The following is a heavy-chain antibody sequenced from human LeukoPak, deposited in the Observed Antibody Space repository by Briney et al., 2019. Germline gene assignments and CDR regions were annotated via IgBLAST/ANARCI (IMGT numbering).Heavy chain of an antibody. V-gene: IGHV4-30-4*01. Sequence: SETPSLTCTVSGGSISSGDYYWSWIRQPPGKGLEWIRYIYYSGSTYYNPSLKSRVTISVDTSKNQFSRKLSSVTAADTAVYYCARETIMGYSYGFDYWGQGTLVTVSS. CDR1: GGSISSGDYY. CDR3: ARETIMGYSYGFDY. J-gene: IGHJ4*02. CDR2: IYYSGST. D-gene: IGHD5-18*01.